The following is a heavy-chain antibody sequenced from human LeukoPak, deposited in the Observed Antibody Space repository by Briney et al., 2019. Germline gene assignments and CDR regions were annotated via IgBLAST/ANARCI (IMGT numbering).Heavy chain of an antibody. J-gene: IGHJ4*02. Sequence: SETLSLTCAVYGGSFSGYYWSWIRQPPGKGLEWIGEINHSGSTNYNPSLKSRVTISVDTSKNQFSLKPSSVTAADTAVYYCARSGQYYYDSSGYSLFDYWGQGTLVTVSS. CDR2: INHSGST. CDR1: GGSFSGYY. D-gene: IGHD3-22*01. CDR3: ARSGQYYYDSSGYSLFDY. V-gene: IGHV4-34*01.